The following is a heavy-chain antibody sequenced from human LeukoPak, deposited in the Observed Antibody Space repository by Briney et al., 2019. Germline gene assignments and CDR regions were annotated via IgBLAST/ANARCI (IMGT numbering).Heavy chain of an antibody. J-gene: IGHJ4*02. CDR2: ISSSSSYI. CDR1: GFTFSSYS. V-gene: IGHV3-21*01. CDR3: AGSYGDYEY. Sequence: GGSLSLSCAASGFTFSSYSMNWVRQAPGKGLGWVSSISSSSSYIYYADSVKGRFTISRDNAKNSLYLQMNSLRAEDTAVYYCAGSYGDYEYWGQGTLVTVSS. D-gene: IGHD4-17*01.